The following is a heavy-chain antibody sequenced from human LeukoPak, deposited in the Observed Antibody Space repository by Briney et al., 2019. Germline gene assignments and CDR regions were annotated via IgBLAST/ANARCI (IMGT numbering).Heavy chain of an antibody. V-gene: IGHV4-4*07. CDR2: IYTSGST. CDR3: AREGYSSSWYPVGAYYFDY. Sequence: SETLSLTCSVSGDSISYFYWSWIRQAAGKGLEWIGRIYTSGSTNYNPSLKSRVTMSVDTSKNQFSLKLSSVTAADTAVYYCAREGYSSSWYPVGAYYFDYWGQGTLVTVSS. J-gene: IGHJ4*02. D-gene: IGHD6-13*01. CDR1: GDSISYFY.